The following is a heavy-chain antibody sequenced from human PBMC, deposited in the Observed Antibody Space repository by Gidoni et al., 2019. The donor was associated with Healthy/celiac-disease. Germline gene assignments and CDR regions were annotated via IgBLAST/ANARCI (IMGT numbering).Heavy chain of an antibody. V-gene: IGHV3-66*01. D-gene: IGHD1-26*01. CDR3: ARDVVGATPYYYYGMDV. CDR2: IYSGGST. J-gene: IGHJ6*02. CDR1: GFTVSSNY. Sequence: EVQLVESGGGLVQPGGSLRLSCAASGFTVSSNYMSWVRQAPGKGLEWVSVIYSGGSTYYADSVKGRFTISRDNSKNTLYLQMNSLRAEDTAVYYCARDVVGATPYYYYGMDVWGQGTTVTVSS.